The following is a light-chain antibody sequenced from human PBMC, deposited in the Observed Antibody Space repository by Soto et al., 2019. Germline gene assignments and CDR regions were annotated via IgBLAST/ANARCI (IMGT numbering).Light chain of an antibody. J-gene: IGKJ5*01. CDR1: QSVSSSY. CDR2: GAS. V-gene: IGKV3-20*01. CDR3: QEYGSSPPIT. Sequence: EIVLTQSPATLSVSPGERATLSCRASQSVSSSYLAWYQQKPGQAPRLLMYGASSRATGIPDRFSGSGSGTDFTLTISRLEPEDFAVYYCQEYGSSPPITFGQGTRLEL.